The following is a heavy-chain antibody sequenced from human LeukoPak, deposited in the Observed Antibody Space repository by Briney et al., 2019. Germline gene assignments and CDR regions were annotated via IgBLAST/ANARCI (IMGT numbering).Heavy chain of an antibody. J-gene: IGHJ3*02. CDR1: GYTFTSYD. D-gene: IGHD3-3*01. V-gene: IGHV1-8*03. CDR3: ARSYYDFWSGPWGAFDI. Sequence: EASVKVSCKASGYTFTSYDINWVRQATGQGLEWMGWMNPNSGNTGYAQKFQGRVTITRNTSISTAYMELSSLRSEDTAVYYCARSYYDFWSGPWGAFDIWGQGTMVTVSS. CDR2: MNPNSGNT.